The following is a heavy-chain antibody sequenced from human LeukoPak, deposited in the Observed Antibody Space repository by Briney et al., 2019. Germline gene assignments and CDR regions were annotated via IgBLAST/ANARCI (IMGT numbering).Heavy chain of an antibody. Sequence: PGGSLRLSCAASGFTFSGYAMSWVRQAPGKGLEWVSAISGSGGSTYYADSVKGRFTISRDNSKNTLYLQMNSLRAEDTAVYYCAKDYSSSWYYFDYWGQGTLVTVSS. CDR2: ISGSGGST. V-gene: IGHV3-23*01. CDR3: AKDYSSSWYYFDY. D-gene: IGHD6-13*01. CDR1: GFTFSGYA. J-gene: IGHJ4*02.